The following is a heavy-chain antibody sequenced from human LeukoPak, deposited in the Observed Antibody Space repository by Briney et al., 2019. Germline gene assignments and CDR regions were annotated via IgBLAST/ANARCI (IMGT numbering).Heavy chain of an antibody. Sequence: SGGSLRLSCAASGFTFSSYAMSWVRQAPGKGLEWVSAISGSGGSTYYADSVKGRFTISRDNSKNTLYLQMNSLRAEDTAVYYCAKDNHYDSSGYYWGQGTLVTVSS. V-gene: IGHV3-23*01. CDR1: GFTFSSYA. J-gene: IGHJ4*02. CDR2: ISGSGGST. CDR3: AKDNHYDSSGYY. D-gene: IGHD3-22*01.